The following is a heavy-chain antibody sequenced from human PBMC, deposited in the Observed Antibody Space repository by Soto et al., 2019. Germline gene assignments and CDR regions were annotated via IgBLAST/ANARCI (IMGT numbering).Heavy chain of an antibody. CDR1: GDSIRIYY. CDR2: IYYSGST. Sequence: AEALSLTCTVSGDSIRIYYWTWIRQPPGKGLELIGYIYYSGSTRYNPSLKSRVTISVDMSKNQFSLKLSSVIAADTAVYYCARAYGGFDNGLDVWGQGTAVTV. D-gene: IGHD5-12*01. V-gene: IGHV4-59*01. J-gene: IGHJ6*02. CDR3: ARAYGGFDNGLDV.